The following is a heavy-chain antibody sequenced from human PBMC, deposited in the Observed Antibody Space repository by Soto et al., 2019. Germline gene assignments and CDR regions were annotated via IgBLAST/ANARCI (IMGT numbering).Heavy chain of an antibody. CDR2: IGTAGDT. D-gene: IGHD3-10*01. CDR1: GFTFSSYD. J-gene: IGHJ4*02. V-gene: IGHV3-13*01. Sequence: GGSLRLSCAASGFTFSSYDMHWVRQATGKGLEWVSAIGTAGDTYYPGSVKGRFTISRENAKNSLYLQMNSLRAGDTAVYYCARASLHGEFDYWGQGTLVTVSS. CDR3: ARASLHGEFDY.